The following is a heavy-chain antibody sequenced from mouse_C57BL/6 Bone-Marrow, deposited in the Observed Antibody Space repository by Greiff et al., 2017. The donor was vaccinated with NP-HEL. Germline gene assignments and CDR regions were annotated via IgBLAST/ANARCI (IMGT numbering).Heavy chain of an antibody. Sequence: QVQLKQSGAELVRPGPSVKMSCKASGYTFTNYWIGWAKQRPGHGLEWIGDIYPGGGYTNYNEKFKGKATLTADKSSSTAYMQFSSLTSEDSAIYYCEKGDYGWYFDVWGTGTTVTVSS. D-gene: IGHD1-1*01. CDR3: EKGDYGWYFDV. CDR1: GYTFTNYW. J-gene: IGHJ1*03. V-gene: IGHV1-63*01. CDR2: IYPGGGYT.